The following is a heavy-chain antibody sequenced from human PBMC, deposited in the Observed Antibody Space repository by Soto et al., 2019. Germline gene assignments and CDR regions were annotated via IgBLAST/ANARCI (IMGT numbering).Heavy chain of an antibody. CDR2: IHHSGRT. D-gene: IGHD5-12*01. CDR3: ARDGPDGYNLPP. Sequence: SETLSLTCAVSGVFVSSGSWWSWVRQPPGKGLEWIGEIHHSGRTNYNPSLKSRVIISVDKSNNQFSLTLNSVTAADTAVYYCARDGPDGYNLPPCGQGTLVPVSS. J-gene: IGHJ5*02. CDR1: GVFVSSGSW. V-gene: IGHV4-4*02.